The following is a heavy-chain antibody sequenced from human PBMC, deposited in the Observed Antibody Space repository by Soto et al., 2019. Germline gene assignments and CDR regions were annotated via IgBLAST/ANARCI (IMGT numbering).Heavy chain of an antibody. CDR2: ISGSGGTT. J-gene: IGHJ5*02. D-gene: IGHD1-26*01. Sequence: EVALLESGGGLVQPGGSLRLSCVASRFTFSTYVMSWVRQAPGKGLEWVSDISGSGGTTNTADSVKGRFTISRDNSKNTLYLQMNSLRVEDTAVYYCAKKDGRGRANWFDPWGQGTLVTVSS. CDR1: RFTFSTYV. V-gene: IGHV3-23*01. CDR3: AKKDGRGRANWFDP.